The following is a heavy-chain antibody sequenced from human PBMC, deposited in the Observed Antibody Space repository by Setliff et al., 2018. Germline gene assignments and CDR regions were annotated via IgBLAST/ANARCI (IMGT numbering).Heavy chain of an antibody. CDR2: LHTSGSI. CDR3: ARDNTMVGATDY. V-gene: IGHV4-61*02. CDR1: GGSISSGTYY. Sequence: SLTCTVSGGSISSGTYYWSWIRQPAGEGLEWIGRLHTSGSIDYNPSLKSRVTISVDTSKNQFSLRLRSVTAADTAVYFCARDNTMVGATDYWGLGTLVTVSS. J-gene: IGHJ4*02. D-gene: IGHD1-26*01.